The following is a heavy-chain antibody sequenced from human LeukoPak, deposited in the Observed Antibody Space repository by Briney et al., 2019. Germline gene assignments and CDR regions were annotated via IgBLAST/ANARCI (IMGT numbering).Heavy chain of an antibody. V-gene: IGHV4-61*01. CDR1: GGSVSSGTYY. CDR3: TRSTNLEAFDI. J-gene: IGHJ3*02. CDR2: IYYSGST. Sequence: PSGTLSLTCTVSGGSVSSGTYYWSWIRQPPGKGLEWIGYIYYSGSTNYDPSLKSRVTISVDTSKNQCSLKLSSVTTADTAVYYCTRSTNLEAFDIWGQGTMVTVSS. D-gene: IGHD2-8*01.